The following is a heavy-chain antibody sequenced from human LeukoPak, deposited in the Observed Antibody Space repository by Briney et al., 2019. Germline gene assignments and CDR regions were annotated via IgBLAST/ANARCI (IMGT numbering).Heavy chain of an antibody. CDR2: IKQDGSER. J-gene: IGHJ4*02. D-gene: IGHD1-26*01. Sequence: PGGSLRLSCAASGFSFSSYWMSWVRQTPGKGLEWVANIKQDGSERYYMDSVKGRFTISRDNAKSSLYLQMNSLRADDTAVYYCARDSGSYYDFDYWGQGTLVTVSS. CDR1: GFSFSSYW. CDR3: ARDSGSYYDFDY. V-gene: IGHV3-7*01.